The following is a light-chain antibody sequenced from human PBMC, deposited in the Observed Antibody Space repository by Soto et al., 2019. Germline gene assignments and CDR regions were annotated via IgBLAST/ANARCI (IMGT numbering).Light chain of an antibody. V-gene: IGLV2-14*01. Sequence: QSVLTQPASVSGSPGQSITISCTGTSSDVGGDNDVSWYQQHPGEAPKLLIYGNSNRPSGVSNRFSGSKSGNTASLTISGLQDEDDADYYSNSYTRSSINVFGTGTKVTVL. J-gene: IGLJ1*01. CDR3: NSYTRSSINV. CDR2: GNS. CDR1: SSDVGGDND.